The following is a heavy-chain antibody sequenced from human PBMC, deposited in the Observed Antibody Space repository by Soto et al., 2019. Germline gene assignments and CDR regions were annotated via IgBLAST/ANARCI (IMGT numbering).Heavy chain of an antibody. CDR3: ARGPGDFWSGYYTKTGYYYYGMDV. Sequence: GGSLRLSGAASGFTFSSYAMHWVRQAPGKGLEWVAVISYDGSNKYYADSVKGRFTISRDNSKNTLYLQMNSLRAEDTAVYYCARGPGDFWSGYYTKTGYYYYGMDVWGQGTTVTVSS. V-gene: IGHV3-30-3*01. CDR1: GFTFSSYA. D-gene: IGHD3-3*01. CDR2: ISYDGSNK. J-gene: IGHJ6*02.